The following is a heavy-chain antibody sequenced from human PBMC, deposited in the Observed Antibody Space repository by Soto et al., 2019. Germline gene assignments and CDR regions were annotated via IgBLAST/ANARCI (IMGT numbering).Heavy chain of an antibody. CDR3: ARGYSYGSYWYFDL. Sequence: ASVEVSGKASGFTFGGCGMTWVRQAPGQGLEWTGWITASNGNTKFAQNLQGRVTMTTDTSTSTAYMELWRLRSDDTAVYYCARGYSYGSYWYFDLWGRGTLVTVSS. V-gene: IGHV1-18*04. D-gene: IGHD5-18*01. CDR1: GFTFGGCG. J-gene: IGHJ2*01. CDR2: ITASNGNT.